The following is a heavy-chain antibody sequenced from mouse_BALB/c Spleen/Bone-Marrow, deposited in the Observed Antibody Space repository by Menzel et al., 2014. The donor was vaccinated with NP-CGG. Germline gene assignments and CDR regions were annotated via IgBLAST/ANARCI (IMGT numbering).Heavy chain of an antibody. D-gene: IGHD2-3*01. CDR1: GFSLTSYG. CDR2: IWSGGST. CDR3: ARGYSLFFDY. V-gene: IGHV2-2*02. Sequence: QVQLQQPGPGLVQPSQSLSITCTVSGFSLTSYGVHWVRQSPGKGLEWLGVIWSGGSTDYNAAFISRLSISKDNSKSQVFFKMNSQQANDTAIYYCARGYSLFFDYWGQGTTLTVSS. J-gene: IGHJ2*01.